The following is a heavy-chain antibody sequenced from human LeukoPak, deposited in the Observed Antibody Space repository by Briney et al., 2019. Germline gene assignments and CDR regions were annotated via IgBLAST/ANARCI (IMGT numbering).Heavy chain of an antibody. CDR1: GFLLSTSGVG. Sequence: GSGPTLVNPTQTLTLTCTFSGFLLSTSGVGVGWIRQPPGKALEWLALIYGDDGKRYSPSLKSRLTITKNNSKNQVVLTMTNMDPVDTATYYCAHRMIAAAVFDYWGQGTLVTVSS. CDR2: IYGDDGK. J-gene: IGHJ4*02. CDR3: AHRMIAAAVFDY. V-gene: IGHV2-5*02. D-gene: IGHD6-13*01.